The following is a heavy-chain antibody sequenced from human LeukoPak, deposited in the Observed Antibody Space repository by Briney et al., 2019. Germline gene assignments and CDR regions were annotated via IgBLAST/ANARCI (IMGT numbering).Heavy chain of an antibody. Sequence: ASVKVSCKASGYTFTGYYIHRVRQAPGQGLEWMGWINPNSGGTNYAQKFQGRVTVTRDTSINTAYMELSRLRSDDTAVYYCARGRAGTTSWFDPWGQGTLVTVSS. CDR1: GYTFTGYY. V-gene: IGHV1-2*02. CDR3: ARGRAGTTSWFDP. D-gene: IGHD6-19*01. CDR2: INPNSGGT. J-gene: IGHJ5*02.